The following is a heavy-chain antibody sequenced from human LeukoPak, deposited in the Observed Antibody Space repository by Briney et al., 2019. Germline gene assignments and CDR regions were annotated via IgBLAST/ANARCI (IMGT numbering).Heavy chain of an antibody. J-gene: IGHJ4*02. D-gene: IGHD3-22*01. CDR2: ISHDGTNK. V-gene: IGHV3-30-3*01. CDR1: GFXFSGYA. Sequence: GGSLRLSCAASGFXFSGYAIHWVRQAPGKGLEWVAVISHDGTNKYYADSVKGRFTISRDNSKNTLYLQMNSLRTEGTAVYYCARHRGPSLHSSGYFDYWGQGTLVTVSP. CDR3: ARHRGPSLHSSGYFDY.